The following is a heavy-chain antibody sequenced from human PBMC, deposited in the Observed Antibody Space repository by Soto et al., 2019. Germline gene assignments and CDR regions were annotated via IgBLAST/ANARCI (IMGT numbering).Heavy chain of an antibody. D-gene: IGHD3-3*01. CDR1: GGTFSSYA. CDR3: ARAHRGGFWRSDAFDI. J-gene: IGHJ3*02. V-gene: IGHV1-69*01. Sequence: QVQLVQSGAEVKKPGASVKVSCKASGGTFSSYAISWVRQAPGQWLEWMGGIIPIFGTANYAQKFQGRVTITADESTSTAYMELSSLRSEDTAVYYCARAHRGGFWRSDAFDIWGQGTMVTVSS. CDR2: IIPIFGTA.